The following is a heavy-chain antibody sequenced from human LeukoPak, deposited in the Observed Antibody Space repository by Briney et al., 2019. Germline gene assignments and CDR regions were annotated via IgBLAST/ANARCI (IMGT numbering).Heavy chain of an antibody. CDR3: ARDLSHYYDSSSYYFDY. D-gene: IGHD3-22*01. CDR2: IYAGNGNT. Sequence: GASVKVSCKASGYTFTSYAMHWVRQAPGQRLEWMGWIYAGNGNTKYSQKFQGRVTITADKSTSTAYMELSSLRSEDTAVYYCARDLSHYYDSSSYYFDYWGQGTLVTVSS. V-gene: IGHV1-3*01. CDR1: GYTFTSYA. J-gene: IGHJ4*02.